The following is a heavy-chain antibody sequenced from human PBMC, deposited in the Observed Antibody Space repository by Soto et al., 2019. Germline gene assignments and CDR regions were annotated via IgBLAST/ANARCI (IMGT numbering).Heavy chain of an antibody. CDR1: GFTFTSSA. J-gene: IGHJ3*02. CDR2: IVVGSGNT. Sequence: ASVKVSCKASGFTFTSSAMQWVRQARGQRLEWIGWIVVGSGNTNYAQKFQERVTITRDMSTSTAYMELSSLRSEDTAVYYCAADKVYDSSGYGAFDIWGQGTMVTVSS. CDR3: AADKVYDSSGYGAFDI. V-gene: IGHV1-58*02. D-gene: IGHD3-22*01.